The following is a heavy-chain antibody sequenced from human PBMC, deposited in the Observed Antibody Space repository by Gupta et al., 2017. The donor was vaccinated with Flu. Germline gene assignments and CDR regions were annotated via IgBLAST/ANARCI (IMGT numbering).Heavy chain of an antibody. V-gene: IGHV1-8*01. CDR2: MNPNSGNT. CDR1: GYTFTSYD. Sequence: QVQLVQSGAEVKKPGASVKVSCKASGYTFTSYDINWVRQATGQGLEWMGWMNPNSGNTGYAQKVQGRVTMTRNTSISTAYMELSSLRSEDTAVYYCVMVYATGYYYGMDVWGQGTTVTVSS. J-gene: IGHJ6*02. D-gene: IGHD2-8*01. CDR3: VMVYATGYYYGMDV.